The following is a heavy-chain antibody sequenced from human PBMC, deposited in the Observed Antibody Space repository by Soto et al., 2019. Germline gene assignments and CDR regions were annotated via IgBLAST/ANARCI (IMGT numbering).Heavy chain of an antibody. CDR1: GGTFRNYG. CDR3: GRYCSGGSCHTLDYYGMDV. J-gene: IGHJ6*02. Sequence: SVKVSCKASGGTFRNYGIGCVLQSPRQGLDWMGGIIPVFGTTNYAQKFQGRVTITADESTSTAYIEVSSLSSEDTAMFYCGRYCSGGSCHTLDYYGMDVWGQGTTVTVSS. V-gene: IGHV1-69*13. CDR2: IIPVFGTT. D-gene: IGHD2-15*01.